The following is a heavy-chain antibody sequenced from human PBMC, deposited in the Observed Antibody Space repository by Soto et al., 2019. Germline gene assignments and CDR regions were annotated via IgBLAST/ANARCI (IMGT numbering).Heavy chain of an antibody. CDR3: AKWKAYCGGDCYHNDTPLYYYSYGMDV. Sequence: PGGSLRLSCAASGFTFSSYAMSWVRQAPGKGLEWVSAISGSGGSTYYADSVKGRFTISRDNSKNTLYLQMNSLRAEDTAVYYCAKWKAYCGGDCYHNDTPLYYYSYGMDVWGQGTKVTVSS. CDR2: ISGSGGST. J-gene: IGHJ6*02. V-gene: IGHV3-23*01. CDR1: GFTFSSYA. D-gene: IGHD2-21*02.